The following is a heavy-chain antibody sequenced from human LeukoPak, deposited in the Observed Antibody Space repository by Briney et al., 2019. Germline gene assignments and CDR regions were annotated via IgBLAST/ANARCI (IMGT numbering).Heavy chain of an antibody. CDR2: IYPGDSDT. CDR3: ARLVRIAAAESYYYYGMDV. CDR1: GYSFTSYW. Sequence: GESLKISCKGSGYSFTSYWIGWVRQMPGKGLEWMGIIYPGDSDTRYSPSFQGQVTISADKSISTAYLQWSSLKASDTAMYYCARLVRIAAAESYYYYGMDVWGQGTTVTVSS. J-gene: IGHJ6*02. D-gene: IGHD6-13*01. V-gene: IGHV5-51*01.